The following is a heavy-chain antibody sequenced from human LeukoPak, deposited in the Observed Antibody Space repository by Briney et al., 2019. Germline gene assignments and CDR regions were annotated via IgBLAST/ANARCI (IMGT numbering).Heavy chain of an antibody. CDR3: AGFNSVDY. CDR1: GGSFSGYY. J-gene: IGHJ4*02. D-gene: IGHD3-3*01. Sequence: SETLSLTCAVYGGSFSGYYWTWIRQPPGKGLEWIGEINHSGRTNYNPSLKSRVTISVDTSKNQFSLRLSSVTAADTAVYYCAGFNSVDYWGQGTLVTVSS. CDR2: INHSGRT. V-gene: IGHV4-34*01.